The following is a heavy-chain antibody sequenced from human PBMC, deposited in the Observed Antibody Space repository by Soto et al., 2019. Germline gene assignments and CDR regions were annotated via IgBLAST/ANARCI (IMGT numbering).Heavy chain of an antibody. Sequence: YYADSVKGRFTISRDNSKNTLYLQMNSLRAEDTAVYYCARESRIAVAGTHDAFDIWGQGTMVTVSS. J-gene: IGHJ3*02. V-gene: IGHV3-33*01. D-gene: IGHD6-19*01. CDR3: ARESRIAVAGTHDAFDI.